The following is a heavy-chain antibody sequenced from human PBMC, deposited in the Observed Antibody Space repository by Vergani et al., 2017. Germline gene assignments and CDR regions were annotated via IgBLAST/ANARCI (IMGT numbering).Heavy chain of an antibody. J-gene: IGHJ4*02. CDR3: ARGLEQWLVQPSGY. Sequence: EVQLVESGGGLVQPGGSLRLSCAASGFTFSSYWMSWVRQAPGKGLEWVANIKQDGSEKYYVASVKGRFTISRDNAKNSLYLQMNSLRAEDTAVYYCARGLEQWLVQPSGYWGQGTLVTVSS. D-gene: IGHD6-19*01. CDR2: IKQDGSEK. V-gene: IGHV3-7*01. CDR1: GFTFSSYW.